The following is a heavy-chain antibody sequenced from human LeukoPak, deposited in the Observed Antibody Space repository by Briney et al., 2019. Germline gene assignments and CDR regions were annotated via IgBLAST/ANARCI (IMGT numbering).Heavy chain of an antibody. Sequence: SVTVSCKASGGTFSSYAISWVRQAPGQGLEWMGGIIPIFGTANYAQKFQGRVTITADKSTSTAYMELSSLRSEDTAVYYCARYSKPSNYDFWAWFDPWGQGTLVTVSS. D-gene: IGHD3-3*01. CDR3: ARYSKPSNYDFWAWFDP. CDR1: GGTFSSYA. V-gene: IGHV1-69*06. CDR2: IIPIFGTA. J-gene: IGHJ5*02.